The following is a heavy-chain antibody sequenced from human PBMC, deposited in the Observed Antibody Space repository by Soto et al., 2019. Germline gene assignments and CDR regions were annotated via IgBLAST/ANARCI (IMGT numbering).Heavy chain of an antibody. Sequence: GGSLRLSCAGSGFTFSDHYMDWVRQAPGKGLEWVGRIRKKANSYTTEYDASVKGRFTISRDDSENSVSLHMNGLNIEDTAVYYCARDTSRSPTGYLDVWGRGTTVTVSS. V-gene: IGHV3-72*01. D-gene: IGHD2-2*01. CDR2: IRKKANSYTT. J-gene: IGHJ6*03. CDR3: ARDTSRSPTGYLDV. CDR1: GFTFSDHY.